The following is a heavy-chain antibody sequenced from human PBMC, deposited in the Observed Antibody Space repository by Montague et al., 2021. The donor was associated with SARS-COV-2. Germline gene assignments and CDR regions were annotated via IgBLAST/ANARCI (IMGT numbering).Heavy chain of an antibody. CDR1: GDSVSSNSAA. CDR2: TYYRSKWYN. CDR3: ARGGSWLYYFDY. Sequence: CAIPGDSVSSNSAAWNWIRQSPSRGLEWLGRTYYRSKWYNDYAVSVKSRITINPDTFKNQFSLQLNSVTPEDTAVYYCARGGSWLYYFDYWGQGTLVTVSS. V-gene: IGHV6-1*01. D-gene: IGHD6-13*01. J-gene: IGHJ4*02.